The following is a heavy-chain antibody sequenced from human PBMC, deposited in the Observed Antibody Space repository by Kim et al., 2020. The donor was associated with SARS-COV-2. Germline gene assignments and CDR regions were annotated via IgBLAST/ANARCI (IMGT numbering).Heavy chain of an antibody. D-gene: IGHD3-22*01. CDR1: GFTFSDYY. Sequence: GGSLRLSCAASGFTFSDYYMSWIRQAPGKGLEWVSYISSSSSYTNYADSVKGRFTISRDNAKNSLYLQMNSLRAEDTAVYYCARVRITMIVVVEDAFDIWGQGTMVTVSS. V-gene: IGHV3-11*06. J-gene: IGHJ3*02. CDR3: ARVRITMIVVVEDAFDI. CDR2: ISSSSSYT.